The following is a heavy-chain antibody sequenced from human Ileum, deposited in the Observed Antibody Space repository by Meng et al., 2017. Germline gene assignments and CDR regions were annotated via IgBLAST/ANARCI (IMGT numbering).Heavy chain of an antibody. CDR3: ARSSTSPASYFFDY. J-gene: IGHJ4*02. Sequence: QGELQESGPRLVRPSETSSLACTVSGGSVSSGSYYWSWIRQPPGKGLEWIGHIYYSGSTNYNPSLKSRVTISVDMSKNQFSLKLNSVTAADTAIYFCARSSTSPASYFFDYWGQGTLVTVSS. CDR2: IYYSGST. D-gene: IGHD6-6*01. CDR1: GGSVSSGSYY. V-gene: IGHV4-61*01.